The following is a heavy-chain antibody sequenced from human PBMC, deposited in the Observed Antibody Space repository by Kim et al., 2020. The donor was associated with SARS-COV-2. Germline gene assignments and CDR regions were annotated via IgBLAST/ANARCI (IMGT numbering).Heavy chain of an antibody. Sequence: GGSLRLSCAASGFTFGSYSMNWVRQAPGKGLEWVSSISSSSSYIYYADSVKGRFTISRDNAKNSLYLQMNSLRAEDTAVYYCARDVDSSGYYVDYWGQGTLVTVSS. CDR3: ARDVDSSGYYVDY. CDR2: ISSSSSYI. D-gene: IGHD3-22*01. V-gene: IGHV3-21*01. CDR1: GFTFGSYS. J-gene: IGHJ4*02.